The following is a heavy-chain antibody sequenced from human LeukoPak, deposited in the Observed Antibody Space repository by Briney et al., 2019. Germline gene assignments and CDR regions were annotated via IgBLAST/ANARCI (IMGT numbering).Heavy chain of an antibody. J-gene: IGHJ6*03. CDR1: GGSISSYY. Sequence: SETLSLTCTVSGGSISSYYWSWIRQPPGKGLEWIGYIYYSGSTNYNPSLKSRVTISVDTSKNQFSLKLSSVTAADTAVNYCARVDTAMGYYYYYMDVWGKGTTVTVSS. CDR3: ARVDTAMGYYYYYMDV. CDR2: IYYSGST. V-gene: IGHV4-59*01. D-gene: IGHD5-18*01.